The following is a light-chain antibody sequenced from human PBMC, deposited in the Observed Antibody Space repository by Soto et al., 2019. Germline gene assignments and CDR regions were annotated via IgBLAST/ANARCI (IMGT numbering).Light chain of an antibody. Sequence: EIVLTQSPGTLSLSPGERATLSCRASQSVSSSYLAWYQQKPGQAPRLLIYGASSRATGIPDRFSGSGSGTDFTLTISRLEPEDFAVYYCQQGTFGQGTRLE. CDR1: QSVSSSY. CDR2: GAS. V-gene: IGKV3-20*01. J-gene: IGKJ5*01. CDR3: QQGT.